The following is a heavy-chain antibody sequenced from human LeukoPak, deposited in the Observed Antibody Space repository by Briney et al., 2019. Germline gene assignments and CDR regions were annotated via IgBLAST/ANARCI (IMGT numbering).Heavy chain of an antibody. V-gene: IGHV3-30*02. CDR1: GFSFSHYG. D-gene: IGHD2-2*01. J-gene: IGHJ4*02. Sequence: SGGSLRLSCAASGFSFSHYGMHWVRQAPGKGLEWVAFKQNDGSSTFYADSVKGRFTISRDNSKNTLYLQMNSLRAEDTAVYYCAKDQFAVVFWGQGTLVTVSS. CDR3: AKDQFAVVF. CDR2: KQNDGSST.